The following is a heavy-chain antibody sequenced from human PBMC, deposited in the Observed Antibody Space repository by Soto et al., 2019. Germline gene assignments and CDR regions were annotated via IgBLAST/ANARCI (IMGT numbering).Heavy chain of an antibody. CDR3: ARGPRLHHPGYCSGDSCYIHFDY. CDR2: IIPIFGTA. J-gene: IGHJ4*02. Sequence: ASVKVSCKASGGTFSSYAISWVRQAPGQGLEWMGGIIPIFGTANYAQKFQGRVTITADESTSTAYMELSSLRSEDTAVYYCARGPRLHHPGYCSGDSCYIHFDYWGQGTLVTVSS. D-gene: IGHD2-15*01. CDR1: GGTFSSYA. V-gene: IGHV1-69*13.